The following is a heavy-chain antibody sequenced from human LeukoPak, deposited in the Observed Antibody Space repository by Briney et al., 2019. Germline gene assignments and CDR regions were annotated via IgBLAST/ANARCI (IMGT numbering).Heavy chain of an antibody. CDR1: GFTFSNAW. CDR2: IKSKTDGGTT. Sequence: GGSLRLSCAVSGFTFSNAWMSWVRQAPGKGLEWVGRIKSKTDGGTTDYAAPVKGRFTISRDDSKNTLYLQMNSLKTEDTAVYYCTTDSAGSYLYYFDYWGQGTLVTVSS. D-gene: IGHD1-26*01. V-gene: IGHV3-15*01. J-gene: IGHJ4*02. CDR3: TTDSAGSYLYYFDY.